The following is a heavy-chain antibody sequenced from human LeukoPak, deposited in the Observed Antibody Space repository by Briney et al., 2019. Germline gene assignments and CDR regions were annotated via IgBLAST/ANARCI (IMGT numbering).Heavy chain of an antibody. CDR3: ARGPSYSSGLSPSP. J-gene: IGHJ5*02. CDR1: GGSFSGYY. D-gene: IGHD6-19*01. Sequence: SETLSLTCAVYGGSFSGYYWSWIRQPPGKGLEWIGEINHSGSTSYNPSLKSRVTISVDTSKNQFSLKLSSVTAADTAVYYCARGPSYSSGLSPSPWGQGTLVTVSS. CDR2: INHSGST. V-gene: IGHV4-34*01.